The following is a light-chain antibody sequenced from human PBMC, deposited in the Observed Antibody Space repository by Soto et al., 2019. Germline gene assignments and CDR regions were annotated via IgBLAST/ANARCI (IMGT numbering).Light chain of an antibody. Sequence: QSVLTHPASVSGAPGQSITVSCTGTSSDIGRYDYVSWYQQHPGKVPKLLIYDLTNRPSGVSNRFSGSKSGNTASLTISGLQAEDEADYYCTSFTTAYTHVFGTGTKVTVL. V-gene: IGLV2-14*03. CDR2: DLT. J-gene: IGLJ1*01. CDR3: TSFTTAYTHV. CDR1: SSDIGRYDY.